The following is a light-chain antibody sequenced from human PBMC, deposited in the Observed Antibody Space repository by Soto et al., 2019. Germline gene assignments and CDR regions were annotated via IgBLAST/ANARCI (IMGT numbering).Light chain of an antibody. CDR1: SSDVGGYKY. J-gene: IGLJ2*01. CDR3: ISHTSTNTRV. Sequence: QSALTQPASVSGSPGQSITISCTGTSSDVGGYKYVSWYQQHPGKAPKLMIYEVSNRPSGVSNRFSGSKSGNTASLTISGLQAEDEADYYCISHTSTNTRVFGGGTKLTVL. CDR2: EVS. V-gene: IGLV2-14*03.